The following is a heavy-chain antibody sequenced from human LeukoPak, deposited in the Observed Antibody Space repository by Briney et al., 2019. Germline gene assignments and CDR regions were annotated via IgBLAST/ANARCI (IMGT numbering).Heavy chain of an antibody. J-gene: IGHJ4*02. V-gene: IGHV3-48*03. D-gene: IGHD3-22*01. CDR2: ISSSGSTI. CDR3: ARDPFYDSSGHDY. CDR1: GFTFSSYE. Sequence: GSLRLSFAASGFTFSSYEMNWVRQAPGKGLEWVSYISSSGSTIYYADSVKGRFTISRDNAKNSLYLQMNSLRAEDTAVYYCARDPFYDSSGHDYWGQGTLVTVSS.